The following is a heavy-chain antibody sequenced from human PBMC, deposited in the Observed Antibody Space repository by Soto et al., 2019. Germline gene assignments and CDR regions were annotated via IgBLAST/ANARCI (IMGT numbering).Heavy chain of an antibody. CDR2: MNPNSGNT. J-gene: IGHJ3*02. CDR1: GYTFTSYD. Sequence: ASVKVSCKASGYTFTSYDINWVRQATGQGLEWMGWMNPNSGNTGYAQKFQGRVTMTRNTSISTAYMELSSLRSEDTAVYYCARGLGGITIFGVDIRNPRSPDAFDIWGQGTMVTVSS. CDR3: ARGLGGITIFGVDIRNPRSPDAFDI. D-gene: IGHD3-3*01. V-gene: IGHV1-8*01.